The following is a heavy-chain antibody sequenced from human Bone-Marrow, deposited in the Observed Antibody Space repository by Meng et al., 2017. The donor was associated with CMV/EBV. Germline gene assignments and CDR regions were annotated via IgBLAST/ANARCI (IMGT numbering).Heavy chain of an antibody. Sequence: SETLSLTCTVSGGSISSSSYYWGWIRQPPGQGLEWIGSIYYSGSTYYNPSLKSRVTISVDTSKNQFSLKLSSVTAADTAVYYCAGERNYDILTGYYPLVDWGQGTLVTVSS. V-gene: IGHV4-39*01. J-gene: IGHJ4*02. CDR1: GGSISSSSYY. CDR2: IYYSGST. D-gene: IGHD3-9*01. CDR3: AGERNYDILTGYYPLVD.